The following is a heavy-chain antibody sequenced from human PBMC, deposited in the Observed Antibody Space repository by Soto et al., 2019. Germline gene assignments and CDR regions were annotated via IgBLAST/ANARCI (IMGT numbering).Heavy chain of an antibody. V-gene: IGHV1-46*01. CDR2: INPSGGST. J-gene: IGHJ4*02. Sequence: QVQLVQSGAEVKKPGASVKVSCKASGYTFISYYMHWVRQAPGQGLEWMGIINPSGGSTSYAQKFQGRVTMTRDTSTSTVYMELSSLRSEDTAVYYCARDHYYGSGYLYYFDYWGQGTLVTVSS. D-gene: IGHD3-10*01. CDR3: ARDHYYGSGYLYYFDY. CDR1: GYTFISYY.